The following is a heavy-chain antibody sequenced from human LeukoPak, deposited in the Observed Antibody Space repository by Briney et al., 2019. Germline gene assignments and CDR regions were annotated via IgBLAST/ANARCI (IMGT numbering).Heavy chain of an antibody. J-gene: IGHJ5*02. V-gene: IGHV3-48*03. D-gene: IGHD1-1*01. CDR3: ARGSGDL. Sequence: PGGSLRLSCAASVFTFSSYEMNWVRQPPGKGLEWVSYISSSGNTIYYADSVKGRFTISRDNAKNSLYLQMNSLRAEGTAVYYCARGSGDLWGQGTLVTVSS. CDR2: ISSSGNTI. CDR1: VFTFSSYE.